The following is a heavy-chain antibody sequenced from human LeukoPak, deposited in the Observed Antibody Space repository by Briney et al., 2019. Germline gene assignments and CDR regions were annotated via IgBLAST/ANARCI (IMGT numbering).Heavy chain of an antibody. CDR2: ISSNGGST. CDR1: GFTFSSYA. Sequence: PGGSLRLSCAASGFTFSSYAMHWVRQAPGKGLEYVSAISSNGGSTYYANSVKGRFTISRDNAKNSLYLQMNSLRAEDTAVYYCARDSGRWLLYPRNDYWGQGTLVTVSS. CDR3: ARDSGRWLLYPRNDY. D-gene: IGHD3/OR15-3a*01. J-gene: IGHJ4*02. V-gene: IGHV3-64*01.